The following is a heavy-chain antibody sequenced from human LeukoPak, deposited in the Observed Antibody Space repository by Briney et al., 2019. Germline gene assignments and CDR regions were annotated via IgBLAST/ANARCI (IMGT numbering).Heavy chain of an antibody. Sequence: SETLSLTCTVSGGSISTYFWSWIRQPPGKGLEWIGSIYYSGSTYYNPSLKSRVTISVDTSKNQFSLKLSSVTAADTAVYYCARERAHYYGSGSYISYYMDVWGKGTTVTISS. CDR1: GGSISTYF. CDR3: ARERAHYYGSGSYISYYMDV. CDR2: IYYSGST. V-gene: IGHV4-39*02. D-gene: IGHD3-10*01. J-gene: IGHJ6*03.